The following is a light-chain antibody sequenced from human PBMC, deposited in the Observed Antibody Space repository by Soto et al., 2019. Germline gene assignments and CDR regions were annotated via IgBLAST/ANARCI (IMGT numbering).Light chain of an antibody. V-gene: IGLV2-8*01. Sequence: QSALTQPPSASGFPGQSVTISCTGTSSDVGYYDYVSWYQQHPDKAPKLVIYEVTKRPSGVPDRVSASKSGNTASLTVSGLRAEDEADYYCSSYAGSNNFVFGSGTKVTVL. J-gene: IGLJ1*01. CDR3: SSYAGSNNFV. CDR1: SSDVGYYDY. CDR2: EVT.